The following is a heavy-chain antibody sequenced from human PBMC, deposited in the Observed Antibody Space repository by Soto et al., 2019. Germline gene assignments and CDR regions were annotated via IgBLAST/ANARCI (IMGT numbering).Heavy chain of an antibody. CDR2: ISSSGSTI. Sequence: GGSLRLSCAASGFTFSDYYMSWIRQAPGKGLEWVSYISSSGSTIYYADSVKGRFTISRDNAKNSLYLQMNSLRAEDTAVYYCASDPGPYSSGYYGAFDYWGQGPLVTLSS. D-gene: IGHD3-22*01. CDR1: GFTFSDYY. CDR3: ASDPGPYSSGYYGAFDY. V-gene: IGHV3-11*01. J-gene: IGHJ4*02.